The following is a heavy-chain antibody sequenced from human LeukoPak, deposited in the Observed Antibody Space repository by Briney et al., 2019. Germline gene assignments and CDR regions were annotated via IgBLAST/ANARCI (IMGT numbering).Heavy chain of an antibody. CDR2: SYHRGST. CDR3: ARDRELGY. Sequence: SETLSLTCTVSGGSISSYYWSWIRQSPGKGPEWIGWSYHRGSTSYNPSLKSRVAISVDTSENQFSLKLSSVTAADTAVYYCARDRELGYWGQGTLVIVSS. CDR1: GGSISSYY. J-gene: IGHJ4*02. V-gene: IGHV4-59*01. D-gene: IGHD1-1*01.